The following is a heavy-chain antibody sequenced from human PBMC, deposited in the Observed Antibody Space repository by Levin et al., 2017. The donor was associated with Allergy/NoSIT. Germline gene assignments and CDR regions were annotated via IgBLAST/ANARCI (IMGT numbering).Heavy chain of an antibody. D-gene: IGHD2-15*01. Sequence: GGSLRLSCAASGFTLSSYSINWVRQAPGKGLEWVSFITGSSITIHYADSVKGRFTISRDNAKNSLYLQMNSLRGEDTAMYYCARVRMGNYMDVWGKGTTVTVSS. CDR1: GFTLSSYS. CDR2: ITGSSITI. J-gene: IGHJ6*03. CDR3: ARVRMGNYMDV. V-gene: IGHV3-48*01.